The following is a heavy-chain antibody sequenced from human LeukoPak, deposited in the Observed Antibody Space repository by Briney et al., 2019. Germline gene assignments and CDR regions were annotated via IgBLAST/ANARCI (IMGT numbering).Heavy chain of an antibody. CDR2: INAFGST. CDR3: VGDTEAGNWFDP. D-gene: IGHD6-13*01. V-gene: IGHV4-4*07. Sequence: SETLSLTCTISGASISEYYWSWVRQTAEKGLEFIGRINAFGSTIYNPSLRSRVTMSVDPSRNQFSLRLTSVTAADTAVYYCVGDTEAGNWFDPWGQGTLVTVSS. CDR1: GASISEYY. J-gene: IGHJ5*02.